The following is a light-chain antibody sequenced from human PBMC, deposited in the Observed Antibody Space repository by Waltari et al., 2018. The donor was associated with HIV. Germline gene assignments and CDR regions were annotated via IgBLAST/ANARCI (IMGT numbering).Light chain of an antibody. CDR1: SSDAGDYKY. J-gene: IGLJ2*01. CDR2: DVT. Sequence: QSALTQPRSVSGSPGQSVTISCTGTSSDAGDYKYVSWYQNHPGKAPKLIIYDVTERPSVVPDRFSGSKSGNTASLTISGLQAEDEADYFCCSHAGTSSFVIFGGGTKLTVL. V-gene: IGLV2-11*01. CDR3: CSHAGTSSFVI.